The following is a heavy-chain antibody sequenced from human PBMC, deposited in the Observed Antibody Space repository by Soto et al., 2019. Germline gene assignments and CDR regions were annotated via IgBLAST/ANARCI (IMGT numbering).Heavy chain of an antibody. Sequence: QVQLQESGPGLVKPSQTLSLTCTVSGGSISSGGYYWSWIRQHPGKGLEWIGYIYYSGSTYYNPSLKSRXXIXVXXSKNQFSLKLSSVTAADTAVYYCARDPLAGGVFDSWGQGTLVTVSS. V-gene: IGHV4-31*03. CDR3: ARDPLAGGVFDS. CDR2: IYYSGST. J-gene: IGHJ5*01. D-gene: IGHD3-16*01. CDR1: GGSISSGGYY.